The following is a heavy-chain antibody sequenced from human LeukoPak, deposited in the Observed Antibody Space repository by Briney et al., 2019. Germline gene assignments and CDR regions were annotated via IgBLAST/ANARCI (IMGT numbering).Heavy chain of an antibody. CDR1: GGSISSGDYY. Sequence: PSETLSLTCTVSGGSISSGDYYWSWIRPPPGKGLEWIGYIYYSGSTYYNPSLKSRVTISVDTSKNQFSLKLSSVTAADTAVYYCARGPSWDDTIYGDLGAEGAFDIWGQGTMVTVSS. V-gene: IGHV4-30-4*01. CDR3: ARGPSWDDTIYGDLGAEGAFDI. D-gene: IGHD4-17*01. J-gene: IGHJ3*02. CDR2: IYYSGST.